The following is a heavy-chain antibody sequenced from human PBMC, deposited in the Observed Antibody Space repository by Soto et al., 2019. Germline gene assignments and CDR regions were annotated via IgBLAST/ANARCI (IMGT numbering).Heavy chain of an antibody. D-gene: IGHD3-16*02. CDR3: ATSPYDYVWGSYRPGNASDI. J-gene: IGHJ3*02. CDR1: GYTFTSYY. V-gene: IGHV1-46*01. CDR2: INPSGGST. Sequence: DSVKVSCKASGYTFTSYYMHWVRQALGRGIEWMGIINPSGGSTSYAQKFQGRVTMTRDTSTSTVYMELSSLRSEDTAVYYCATSPYDYVWGSYRPGNASDIRCQGTMLSL.